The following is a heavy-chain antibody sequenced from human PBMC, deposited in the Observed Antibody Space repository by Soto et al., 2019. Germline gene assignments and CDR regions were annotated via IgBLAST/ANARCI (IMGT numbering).Heavy chain of an antibody. Sequence: EVQLLESGGGLVQPGGSLRLSCAASGFTFSSYAMNWVRQAPRKGLEWVSGVSGSGGSRHYTDSVRGRFTISRDNSENTLFLQMNSLRVEDTAVYYCARAALQYDSSGYSDSRYYFDSWGQGTLVTVSS. CDR2: VSGSGGSR. D-gene: IGHD3-22*01. CDR3: ARAALQYDSSGYSDSRYYFDS. J-gene: IGHJ4*02. CDR1: GFTFSSYA. V-gene: IGHV3-23*01.